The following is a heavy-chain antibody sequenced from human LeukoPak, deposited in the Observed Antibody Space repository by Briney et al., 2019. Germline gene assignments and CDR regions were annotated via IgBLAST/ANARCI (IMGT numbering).Heavy chain of an antibody. CDR3: ARGSGSPTSLDSFDI. V-gene: IGHV5-51*01. D-gene: IGHD3-10*01. CDR2: LYHGDSDA. J-gene: IGHJ3*02. Sequence: GQALNISCKDSGYSFTSYWIGWLRELPGKGLDWLVILYHGDSDARYSLSFQGQVTTSALKSISTAYLQWSSMTASDSAMYYCARGSGSPTSLDSFDIWGQGTMVTVSA. CDR1: GYSFTSYW.